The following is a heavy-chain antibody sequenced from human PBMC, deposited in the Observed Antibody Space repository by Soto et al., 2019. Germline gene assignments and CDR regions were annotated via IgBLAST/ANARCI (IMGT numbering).Heavy chain of an antibody. Sequence: GGSLRLSCAASGFTFSSYSMNWVRQAPGKGVEWVSSISSSSSYIYYADSVKGRFTISRDNSKNTMYLQMNSLRGEDTGVYYCERGRITSAIFDWLDPWGQGTLVTVSS. D-gene: IGHD2-21*02. CDR3: ERGRITSAIFDWLDP. CDR2: ISSSSSYI. V-gene: IGHV3-21*01. CDR1: GFTFSSYS. J-gene: IGHJ5*02.